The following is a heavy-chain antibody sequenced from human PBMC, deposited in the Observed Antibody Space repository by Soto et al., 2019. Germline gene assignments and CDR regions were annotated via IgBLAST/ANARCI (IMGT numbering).Heavy chain of an antibody. Sequence: GGSLRLSCAASGFTFSSYAMSWVRQAPGKGLEWVSAISGSGGSTYYADSVKGRFTISRDNSKNTLYLQMNSLRAEDTAVYYCAKIARIKDFWSGYPVPGNFDYWGQGTLVTVSS. D-gene: IGHD3-3*01. J-gene: IGHJ4*02. CDR1: GFTFSSYA. CDR2: ISGSGGST. CDR3: AKIARIKDFWSGYPVPGNFDY. V-gene: IGHV3-23*01.